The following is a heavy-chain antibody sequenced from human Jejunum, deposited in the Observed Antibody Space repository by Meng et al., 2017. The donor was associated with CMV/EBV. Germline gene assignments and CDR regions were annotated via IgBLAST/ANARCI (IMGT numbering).Heavy chain of an antibody. V-gene: IGHV3-48*03. CDR2: ITSSSTGI. CDR1: GFTFSSFE. CDR3: VRDPVLSGLDV. J-gene: IGHJ6*02. Sequence: VASGFTFSSFERNWVRQAPGKGLEWIADITSSSTGIHYADSVKGRFTVSRDDAKNSLYLQMNSLRGEDTAVYFCVRDPVLSGLDVWGQGTTVTVSS.